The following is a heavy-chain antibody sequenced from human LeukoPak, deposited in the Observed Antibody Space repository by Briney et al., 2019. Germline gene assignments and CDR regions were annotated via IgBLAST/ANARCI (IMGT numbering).Heavy chain of an antibody. D-gene: IGHD3-22*01. CDR1: GYTFSSYG. V-gene: IGHV1-18*01. CDR3: ARVKGRNYYSSSGYYYDY. Sequence: ASVKVSCKASGYTFSSYGISWVRQAPGQGLAWMGWINAYNGNTNYTQKLQDRVTMTTDTPTSTAYMELRSLRSDDTAVYYCARVKGRNYYSSSGYYYDYWGQGTLVTVSS. CDR2: INAYNGNT. J-gene: IGHJ4*02.